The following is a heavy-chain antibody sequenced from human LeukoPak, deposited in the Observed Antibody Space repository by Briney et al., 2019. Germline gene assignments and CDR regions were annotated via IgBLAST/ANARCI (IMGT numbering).Heavy chain of an antibody. V-gene: IGHV1-24*01. J-gene: IGHJ4*02. CDR1: GYTLTELS. CDR2: FDPEDGET. Sequence: ASVKVSCKVSGYTLTELSMHWVRHAPGKGLEWMGGFDPEDGETIYAQKFHGRVTMTEDTSTDTAYMERSSLRSEDTAVYYCATSLRLVAGSYFDYWGQGTLVTVSS. D-gene: IGHD6-19*01. CDR3: ATSLRLVAGSYFDY.